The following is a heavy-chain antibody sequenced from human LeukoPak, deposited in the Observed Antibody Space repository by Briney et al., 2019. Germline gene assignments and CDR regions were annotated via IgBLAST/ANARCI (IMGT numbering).Heavy chain of an antibody. Sequence: PGGSLRLSCAASGFTFKGYWMSWVRRAPGKGLEWVANIQQDGSEKKYVDSVKGRFTISRDNAKNSLYLQMDSLRAEDTAVYYCVRLRYTYGKNFDCWGQGTLVTVSS. J-gene: IGHJ4*02. V-gene: IGHV3-7*01. CDR3: VRLRYTYGKNFDC. D-gene: IGHD5-18*01. CDR1: GFTFKGYW. CDR2: IQQDGSEK.